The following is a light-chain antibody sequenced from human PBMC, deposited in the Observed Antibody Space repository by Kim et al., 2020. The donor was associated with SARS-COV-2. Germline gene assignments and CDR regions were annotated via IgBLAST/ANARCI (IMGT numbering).Light chain of an antibody. V-gene: IGKV3-15*01. CDR2: GAS. Sequence: ETVMTQSPATLSVSPGESATLSCRASQSVSSNLAWYQQKPGQAPRLLIYGASTRATGIPARFSGSGSGTEFILTIRSLQSEDFAVYNCQQYNNWPLTFGQGTKVDIK. J-gene: IGKJ1*01. CDR1: QSVSSN. CDR3: QQYNNWPLT.